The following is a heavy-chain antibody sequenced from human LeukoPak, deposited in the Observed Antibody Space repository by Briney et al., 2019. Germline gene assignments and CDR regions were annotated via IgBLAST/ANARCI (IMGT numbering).Heavy chain of an antibody. CDR2: IIPILGIA. CDR1: GGTFSSYT. V-gene: IGHV1-69*02. J-gene: IGHJ4*02. D-gene: IGHD3-22*01. Sequence: GASVKVSCKASGGTFSSYTISWVRQAPGQGLEWMGRIIPILGIANYAQKFQGRVTITADKSTSTAYRELSSLRSEDTAVYYCARVPLDYYDSSDLDYWGQGTLVTVSS. CDR3: ARVPLDYYDSSDLDY.